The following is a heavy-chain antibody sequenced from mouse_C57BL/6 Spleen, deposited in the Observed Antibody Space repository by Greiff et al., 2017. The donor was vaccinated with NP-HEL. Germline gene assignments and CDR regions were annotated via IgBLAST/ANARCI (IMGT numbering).Heavy chain of an antibody. V-gene: IGHV1-75*01. CDR1: GYTFTDYY. J-gene: IGHJ2*01. Sequence: QVQLKESGPELVKPGASVKISCKASGYTFTDYYINWVKQRPGQGLEWIGWIFPGSGSTYYNEKFKGKATLTVDKSSSTAYMLLSSLTSEDSAVHFCARVGDSSGYVSFDYWGQGTTLTVSS. D-gene: IGHD3-2*02. CDR3: ARVGDSSGYVSFDY. CDR2: IFPGSGST.